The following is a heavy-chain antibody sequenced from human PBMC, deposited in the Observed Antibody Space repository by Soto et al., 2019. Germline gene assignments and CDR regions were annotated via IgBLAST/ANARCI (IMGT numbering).Heavy chain of an antibody. CDR2: ISFDGSTT. J-gene: IGHJ4*02. D-gene: IGHD5-18*01. CDR1: GFTFSSYW. V-gene: IGHV3-74*01. CDR3: ARGGAHTAMANEY. Sequence: LRLSCAASGFTFSSYWMHWVRQASGKGLVWVSRISFDGSTTTYADSVKGRFTISRDNAKNTLYLQMNSLRAEDTAVYYCARGGAHTAMANEYWGQGALVTVSS.